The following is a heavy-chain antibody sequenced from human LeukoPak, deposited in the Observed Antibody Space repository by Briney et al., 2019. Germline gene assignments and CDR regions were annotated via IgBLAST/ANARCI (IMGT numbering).Heavy chain of an antibody. CDR1: GFTFSSYS. D-gene: IGHD2-15*01. J-gene: IGHJ5*02. Sequence: GGSLRLSCAASGFTFSSYSMNWVRQAPGKGLEWVSYISSSSSTIYYADSVKGRFTISRDNSKNTLYLQMNSLRPEDTAIYYCARGIVVVVAATSNWFDPWGQGTLVTVSS. CDR2: ISSSSSTI. V-gene: IGHV3-48*01. CDR3: ARGIVVVVAATSNWFDP.